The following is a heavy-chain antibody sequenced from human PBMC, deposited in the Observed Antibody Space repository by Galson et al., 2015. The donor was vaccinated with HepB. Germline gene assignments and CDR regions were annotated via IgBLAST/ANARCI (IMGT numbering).Heavy chain of an antibody. Sequence: SCKVSGYTLTELSMHWVRQAPGKGLEWMGGFDPEDGETIYAQKFQGRVTMTEDTSTDTAYMELSSLRSEDTAVYYCATYPVAGTGVPHYFDYWGQGTLVTVSS. CDR2: FDPEDGET. J-gene: IGHJ4*02. CDR1: GYTLTELS. D-gene: IGHD6-19*01. CDR3: ATYPVAGTGVPHYFDY. V-gene: IGHV1-24*01.